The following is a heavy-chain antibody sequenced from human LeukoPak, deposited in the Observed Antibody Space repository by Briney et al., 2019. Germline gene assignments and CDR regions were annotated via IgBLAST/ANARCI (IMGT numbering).Heavy chain of an antibody. CDR3: AKDRDYDYVWGSYRYTLDY. J-gene: IGHJ4*02. CDR1: GFIVSSNY. V-gene: IGHV3-53*01. D-gene: IGHD3-16*02. CDR2: IYSDGST. Sequence: GGSLRLSCAASGFIVSSNYMSWVRQAPGKGLEWVSVIYSDGSTYYADSVKGRFTISRDNSKNTLYLQMNSLRAEDTAVYYCAKDRDYDYVWGSYRYTLDYWGQGTLVTVSS.